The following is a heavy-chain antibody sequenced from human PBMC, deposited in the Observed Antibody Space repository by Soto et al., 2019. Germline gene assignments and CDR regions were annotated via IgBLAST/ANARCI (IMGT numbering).Heavy chain of an antibody. D-gene: IGHD3-10*01. CDR1: GFTFSDYY. V-gene: IGHV3-11*03. CDR2: ISSSSYT. CDR3: ARSSGYYYGMDV. Sequence: GSRRLSCASSGFTFSDYYMSWIRQAPVKGLEWLSYISSSSYTKYADSVKGRFTISRDNSKNTLYLQMNSLRAEDTAVYYCARSSGYYYGMDVWGQGTTVTVSS. J-gene: IGHJ6*02.